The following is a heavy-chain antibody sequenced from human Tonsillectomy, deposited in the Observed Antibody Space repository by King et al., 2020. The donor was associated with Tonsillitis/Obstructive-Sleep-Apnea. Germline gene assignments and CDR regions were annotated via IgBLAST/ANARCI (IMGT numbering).Heavy chain of an antibody. CDR2: INPNSGGT. CDR3: AKGMTTVTNACDY. CDR1: GYTFTGYY. J-gene: IGHJ4*02. V-gene: IGHV1-2*02. Sequence: VQLVESGAEVKKPGASVKVSCTASGYTFTGYYMHWVRQAPGQGLEWMGWINPNSGGTNYAQKFQGRVTMTRDKSTSTAYMELSRLRSDDTAVYYCAKGMTTVTNACDYWGQGTLVTVSS. D-gene: IGHD4-17*01.